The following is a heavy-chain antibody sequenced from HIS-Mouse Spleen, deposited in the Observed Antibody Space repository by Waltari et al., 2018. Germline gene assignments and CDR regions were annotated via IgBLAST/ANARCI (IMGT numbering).Heavy chain of an antibody. J-gene: IGHJ2*01. CDR3: AREIPYSSSLYDWYFDL. CDR2: IYYSGST. CDR1: GCSTDSNSDS. D-gene: IGHD6-13*01. Sequence: QLQLQESGPGLVKPSATLSLTCPVSGCSTDSNSDSLGGIRQPPGKGLVWVGSIYYSGSTYYNPSLKSRVTISVDTSKNQFSLKLSSVTAADTAVYYCAREIPYSSSLYDWYFDLWGRGTLVTVSS. V-gene: IGHV4-39*07.